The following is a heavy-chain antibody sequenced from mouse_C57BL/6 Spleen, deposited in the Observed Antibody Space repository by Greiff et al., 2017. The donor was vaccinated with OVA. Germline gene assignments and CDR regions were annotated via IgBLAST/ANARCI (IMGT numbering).Heavy chain of an antibody. CDR2: ISYDGSN. CDR1: GYSITSGYY. D-gene: IGHD2-5*01. CDR3: ARDYSNYFAWFAY. J-gene: IGHJ3*01. V-gene: IGHV3-6*01. Sequence: EVQLVESGPGLVKPSQSLSLTCSVTGYSITSGYYWNWIRQFPGNKLEWMGYISYDGSNNYNPSLKNRISITRDTSKNQFFLKLNSVTTEDTATYYCARDYSNYFAWFAYWGQGTLVTVSA.